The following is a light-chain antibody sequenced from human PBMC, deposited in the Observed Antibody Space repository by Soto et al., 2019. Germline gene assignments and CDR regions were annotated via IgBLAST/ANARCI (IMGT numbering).Light chain of an antibody. CDR3: CSYAGSSTF. V-gene: IGLV2-23*03. CDR1: SSDVGSYNL. J-gene: IGLJ1*01. Sequence: QSLLTEPASVSLSPGQSITISCTGTSSDVGSYNLVSWYQQHPGKAPKLMIYEGSKRPSGVSNRFSGSKSGNTASLTISGLQAEDEADYYCCSYAGSSTFFGTGTKVTVL. CDR2: EGS.